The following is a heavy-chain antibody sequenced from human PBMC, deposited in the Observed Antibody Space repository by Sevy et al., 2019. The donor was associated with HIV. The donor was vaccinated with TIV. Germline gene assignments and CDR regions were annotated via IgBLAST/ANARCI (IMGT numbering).Heavy chain of an antibody. CDR2: IDYIGTT. V-gene: IGHV4-39*01. J-gene: IGHJ5*01. CDR1: SGSISSSGYY. Sequence: SETLSLTCTVSSGSISSSGYYWGWIRQSPGKGLEWIASIDYIGTTYYNLALKSRVTITGDRSKNEVSLNLRFVTAADAAVYYCARYLRGDHAGGFDFWGQGTPVTVSS. D-gene: IGHD4-17*01. CDR3: ARYLRGDHAGGFDF.